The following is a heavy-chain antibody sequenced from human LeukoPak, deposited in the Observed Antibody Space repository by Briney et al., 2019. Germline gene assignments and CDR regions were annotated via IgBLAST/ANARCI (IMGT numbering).Heavy chain of an antibody. CDR1: GGSISSSSYY. Sequence: SETLSLTCTVSGGSISSSSYYWGWIRQPPGKGLEWIGSIYYSGSTYYNPSLKSRVTISVDTSKNQFSLKVSSVTDADTAVYYCARRHDSGSYSQGTIDYWGQGTLVTVSS. V-gene: IGHV4-39*07. D-gene: IGHD3-10*01. CDR2: IYYSGST. J-gene: IGHJ4*02. CDR3: ARRHDSGSYSQGTIDY.